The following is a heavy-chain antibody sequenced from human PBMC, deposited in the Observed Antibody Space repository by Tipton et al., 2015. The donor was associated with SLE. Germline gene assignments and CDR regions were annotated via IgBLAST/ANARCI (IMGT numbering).Heavy chain of an antibody. CDR3: SRSAYKVAGFDY. J-gene: IGHJ4*02. CDR2: IDSIGYGGTA. CDR1: GYTFTGYY. V-gene: IGHV3-49*02. D-gene: IGHD6-19*01. Sequence: SGAEVKKPGASVKVSCKASGYTFTGYYMHWVRQAPGKGLEWIGFIDSIGYGGTAEYAASVKAKFTISRDDSKSIAYLEMSSLKTQDTAVYYCSRSAYKVAGFDYWGQGTLVSVSS.